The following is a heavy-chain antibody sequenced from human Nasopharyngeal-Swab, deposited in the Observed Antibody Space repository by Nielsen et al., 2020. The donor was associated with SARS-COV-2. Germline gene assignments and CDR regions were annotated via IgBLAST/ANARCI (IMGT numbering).Heavy chain of an antibody. CDR2: ISYDGSNK. CDR1: GFTFSSYA. D-gene: IGHD6-13*01. Sequence: GESLKISCAASGFTFSSYAMHLVRQAPGKGLEWVAVISYDGSNKYYADSVKGRFTISRDNSKNTLYLQMNSLRAEDTAVYYCASSPGIAAPTGMDVWGQGTTVTVSS. J-gene: IGHJ6*02. V-gene: IGHV3-30*04. CDR3: ASSPGIAAPTGMDV.